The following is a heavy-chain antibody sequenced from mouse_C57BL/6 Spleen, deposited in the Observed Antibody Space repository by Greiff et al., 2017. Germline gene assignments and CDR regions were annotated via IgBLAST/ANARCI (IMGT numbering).Heavy chain of an antibody. V-gene: IGHV6-3*01. CDR2: IRLKSDNYAT. CDR1: GFTFSNYW. J-gene: IGHJ3*01. Sequence: EVQLVESGGGLVQPGGSMKLSCVASGFTFSNYWMNWVRQSPEKGLEWVAQIRLKSDNYATHYAESVKGRFTISRDDSKSSVYLQMNNLRAEDTGIYYCTAGNWDRAYCGQGTLVTVSA. D-gene: IGHD4-1*01. CDR3: TAGNWDRAY.